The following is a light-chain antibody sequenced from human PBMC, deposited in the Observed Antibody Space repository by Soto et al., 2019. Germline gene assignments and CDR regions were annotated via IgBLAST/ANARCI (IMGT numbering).Light chain of an antibody. Sequence: EIVLTQSPATLSLSPGERATLSCRASQSVGTYLAWYQHNPGPAPRLLIYDASNRATGIPARFSGSGSGTDFTLTISSPEPEDFAVYYCQQRYNWPNTFGQGTKLEIK. J-gene: IGKJ2*01. CDR1: QSVGTY. V-gene: IGKV3-11*01. CDR2: DAS. CDR3: QQRYNWPNT.